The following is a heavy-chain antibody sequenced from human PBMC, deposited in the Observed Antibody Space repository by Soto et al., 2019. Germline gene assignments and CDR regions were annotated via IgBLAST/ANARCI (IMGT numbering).Heavy chain of an antibody. V-gene: IGHV3-73*01. CDR1: GFTFSGSA. Sequence: GGSLRLSCAASGFTFSGSAMHWVRQASGKGLEWVGRIRSKDNSYATAYAASVKGRFTISRDDSKNTAYLQMNSLKTEDTAVYYCTVSRGYSYGPLDYYYGMDVWGQGTTVTVSS. D-gene: IGHD5-18*01. CDR3: TVSRGYSYGPLDYYYGMDV. J-gene: IGHJ6*02. CDR2: IRSKDNSYAT.